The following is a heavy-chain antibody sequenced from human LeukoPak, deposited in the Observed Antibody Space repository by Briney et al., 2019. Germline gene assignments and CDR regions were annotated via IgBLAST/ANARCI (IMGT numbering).Heavy chain of an antibody. CDR2: INPNSGGT. D-gene: IGHD1-26*01. V-gene: IGHV1-2*02. J-gene: IGHJ4*02. Sequence: ASVKVSCKASGYTFTGYYMHWVRQAPGQGLEWMGWINPNSGGTNYAQKFQGRVTMTRDTSISTAYMELSRLRSDDTAVYYCARDQEWELFSPFDYWGQGTLVTVSS. CDR1: GYTFTGYY. CDR3: ARDQEWELFSPFDY.